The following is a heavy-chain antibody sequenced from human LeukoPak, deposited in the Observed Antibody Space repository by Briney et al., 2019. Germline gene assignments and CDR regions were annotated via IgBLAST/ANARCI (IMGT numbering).Heavy chain of an antibody. CDR1: GGSISSGGYS. CDR2: IYHSGST. CDR3: ARDLAAAGSDYFDY. Sequence: PSQTLSLTCAVSGGSISSGGYSWSWIRQPPGKGLEWIGYIYHSGSTYYNPSLKSRVTISVDTSKNQFSLKLNSVTAADTAVYYCARDLAAAGSDYFDYWGQGSLVTVSS. V-gene: IGHV4-30-2*01. J-gene: IGHJ4*02. D-gene: IGHD6-13*01.